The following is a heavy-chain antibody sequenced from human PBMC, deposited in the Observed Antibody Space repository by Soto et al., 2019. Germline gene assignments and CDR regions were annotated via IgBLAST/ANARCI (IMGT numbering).Heavy chain of an antibody. D-gene: IGHD1-26*01. CDR2: INPNSGGT. Sequence: ASVKVSCKASGYAFAGYYMHWVRQAPGQGLEWMGWINPNSGGTTYAQKFQGWVTMTSDTSISTAYLEVSSLTSDDTAVYYCARDTRPLTYYFDYWGQGTLVTVSS. CDR1: GYAFAGYY. V-gene: IGHV1-2*04. J-gene: IGHJ4*02. CDR3: ARDTRPLTYYFDY.